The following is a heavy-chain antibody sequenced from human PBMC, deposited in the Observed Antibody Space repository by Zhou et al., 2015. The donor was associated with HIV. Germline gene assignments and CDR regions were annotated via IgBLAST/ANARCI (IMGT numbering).Heavy chain of an antibody. Sequence: QVQLVQSGAEVKKPGSSVKVSCKASGGTFSTCAINWVRQAPGQGLEWMGGITPIFGTGNYAQKFQGRVTITADESTSTAYMELNSLRSEDTAVYYCAKDRGSHCIDFWGQGTLVTVSS. D-gene: IGHD2-15*01. CDR2: ITPIFGTG. V-gene: IGHV1-69*12. CDR3: AKDRGSHCIDF. CDR1: GGTFSTCA. J-gene: IGHJ4*02.